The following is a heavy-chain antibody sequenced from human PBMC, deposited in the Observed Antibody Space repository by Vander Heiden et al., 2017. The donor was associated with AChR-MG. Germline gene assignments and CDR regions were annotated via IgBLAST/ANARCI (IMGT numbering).Heavy chain of an antibody. CDR1: GFTFDDYA. CDR3: AKDWSDSQQLVDY. J-gene: IGHJ4*02. D-gene: IGHD6-13*01. Sequence: EVQLVESGGGLVQPGRSLRLSCAASGFTFDDYAMHWVRQAPGKGLEWVSGISWNSGSIGYADSVKGRFTISRDNAKNSLYLQMNSLRAEDTALYYCAKDWSDSQQLVDYWGQGTLVTVSS. CDR2: ISWNSGSI. V-gene: IGHV3-9*01.